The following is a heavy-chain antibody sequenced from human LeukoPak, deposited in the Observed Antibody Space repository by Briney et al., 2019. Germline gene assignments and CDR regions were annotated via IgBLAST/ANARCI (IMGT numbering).Heavy chain of an antibody. V-gene: IGHV1-2*02. CDR1: GYTFTGYY. CDR3: AKADSSGYYYLGRAFDI. Sequence: ASVKVSCKASGYTFTGYYMHWVRPAPGQGLEWMGWINPNSGGTNYAQKFQGRVTMTRDTSISTAYMELSRLRSDDTAVYYCAKADSSGYYYLGRAFDIWGQGTMVTVSS. CDR2: INPNSGGT. J-gene: IGHJ3*02. D-gene: IGHD3-22*01.